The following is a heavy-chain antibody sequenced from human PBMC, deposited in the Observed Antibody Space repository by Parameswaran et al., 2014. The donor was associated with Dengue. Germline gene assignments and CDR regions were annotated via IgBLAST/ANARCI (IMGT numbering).Heavy chain of an antibody. CDR2: ISYDGSNK. CDR1: A. CDR3: ARESGSYGTNWFDP. D-gene: IGHD1-26*01. V-gene: IGHV3-30-3*01. Sequence: AMPGVRQAPGKGLEWVAVISYDGSNKYYADSVKGRFTISRDNSKNTLYLQMNSLRAEDTAVYYCARESGSYGTNWFDPWGQGTLVTVSS. J-gene: IGHJ5*02.